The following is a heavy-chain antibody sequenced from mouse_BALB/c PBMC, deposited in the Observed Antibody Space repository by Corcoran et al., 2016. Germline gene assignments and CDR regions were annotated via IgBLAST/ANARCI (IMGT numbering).Heavy chain of an antibody. CDR2: INPNNDGT. CDR1: GYTLTEYT. D-gene: IGHD2-1*01. CDR3: AYYYRNTFAY. J-gene: IGHJ3*01. Sequence: EVQLQQSGPELVKPGASVKLSCKTSGYTLTEYTMHWVKQSHGKSLEWIGGINPNNDGTSYNQKFKGKAKLTVDKSSSTAYMELRSLTSEDAAVYAFAYYYRNTFAYLGQGTLVTATA. V-gene: IGHV1-18*01.